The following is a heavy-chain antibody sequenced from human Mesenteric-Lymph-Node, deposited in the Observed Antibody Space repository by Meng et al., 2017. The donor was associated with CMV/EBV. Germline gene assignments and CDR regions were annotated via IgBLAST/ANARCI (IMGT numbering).Heavy chain of an antibody. Sequence: GGSLRLSCAASGFTFSNAWMSWVRQAPGKGLEWVGRIKSKTDGGTTDYAAPVKGRFTISRDDSKNTLYLRMNSLKTEDTAVYYCTTDPTFTYYDFCSGYYTDYWGQGTLVTVSS. CDR1: GFTFSNAW. J-gene: IGHJ4*02. CDR2: IKSKTDGGTT. D-gene: IGHD3-3*01. CDR3: TTDPTFTYYDFCSGYYTDY. V-gene: IGHV3-15*01.